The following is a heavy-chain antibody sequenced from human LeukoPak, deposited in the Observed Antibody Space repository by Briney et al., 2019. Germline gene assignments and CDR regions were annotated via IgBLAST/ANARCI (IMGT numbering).Heavy chain of an antibody. J-gene: IGHJ3*02. D-gene: IGHD3-22*01. CDR1: GYDFTKYW. V-gene: IGHV5-51*01. CDR2: IYPGDAET. CDR3: ARPKTYYYDSSGEIDI. Sequence: GESLKISCKASGYDFTKYWIGWARQMPGKGLEWMGLIYPGDAETRYSPSFQGQVTISSDKSITTAYLQLTSLKASDTAIYYCARPKTYYYDSSGEIDIWGQGTMVTVSS.